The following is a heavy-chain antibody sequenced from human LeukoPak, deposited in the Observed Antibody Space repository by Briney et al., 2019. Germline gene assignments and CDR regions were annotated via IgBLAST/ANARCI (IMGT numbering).Heavy chain of an antibody. D-gene: IGHD4-17*01. V-gene: IGHV4-4*02. CDR1: GGSISSSNW. CDR3: ARELAVTRNFDY. CDR2: IYHSGST. Sequence: SETLSLTCAVSGGSISSSNWWSWVRQPPGKGLEWIGEIYHSGSTNYNPSLESRVTISVDKSKNQFSLKLSSVTAADTAVYYCARELAVTRNFDYWGQGTLVTVSS. J-gene: IGHJ4*02.